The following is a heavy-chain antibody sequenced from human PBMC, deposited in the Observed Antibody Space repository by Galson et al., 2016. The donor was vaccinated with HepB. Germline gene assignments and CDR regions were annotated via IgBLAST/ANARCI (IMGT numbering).Heavy chain of an antibody. Sequence: SVKVSCKASGYTFTSYGISWVRQAPGQGLEWMGWISAYNGKTNYAQKLQGRVTMTTDTSTSKDYMELRSLRSDDTAVYYCARVNFIMYSGSYCWFDPWGQGTIVTVSS. V-gene: IGHV1-18*01. J-gene: IGHJ5*02. CDR3: ARVNFIMYSGSYCWFDP. CDR2: ISAYNGKT. D-gene: IGHD1-26*01. CDR1: GYTFTSYG.